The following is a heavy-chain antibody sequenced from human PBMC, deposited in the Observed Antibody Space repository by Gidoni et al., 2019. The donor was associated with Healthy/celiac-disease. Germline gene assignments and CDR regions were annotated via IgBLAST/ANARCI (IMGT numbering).Heavy chain of an antibody. CDR3: AAKYAAAGINY. D-gene: IGHD6-13*01. Sequence: QVQPVKSGAEGKKPGASVKVSRKVSGYTLPELSMHWVRQAPGKGPEWMGGFDPEDGETIYAQKFQGRVTMTEDTSTDTAYMELSSLRSEDTAVYYCAAKYAAAGINYWGQGTLVTVSS. J-gene: IGHJ4*02. CDR2: FDPEDGET. V-gene: IGHV1-24*01. CDR1: GYTLPELS.